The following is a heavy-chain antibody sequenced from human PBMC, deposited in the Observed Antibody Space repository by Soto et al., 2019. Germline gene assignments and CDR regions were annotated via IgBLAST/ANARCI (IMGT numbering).Heavy chain of an antibody. Sequence: QVQLQESGPGLVKPSQTLSLTCTVSGGSISSGGFHWNWIRQHPGKGLEWIGYIYYSGSTYYNPSLKSRITISVDTSKTHFSLKLSSVTAAGTAVYYCARDPAAGRGNFDYWGQGTLVTVSS. V-gene: IGHV4-31*03. CDR3: ARDPAAGRGNFDY. J-gene: IGHJ4*02. D-gene: IGHD6-13*01. CDR1: GGSISSGGFH. CDR2: IYYSGST.